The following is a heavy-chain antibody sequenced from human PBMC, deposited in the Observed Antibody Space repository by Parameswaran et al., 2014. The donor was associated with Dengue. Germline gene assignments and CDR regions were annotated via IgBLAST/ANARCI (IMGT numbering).Heavy chain of an antibody. V-gene: IGHV4-59*01. D-gene: IGHD3-9*01. CDR3: AREGRAGSDILTGYWFGRGNWFDP. CDR2: IYYSGST. J-gene: IGHJ5*02. Sequence: RWIRQPPGKGLEWIGYIYYSGSTNYNPSLKSRVTISVDTSKNQFSLKLSSVTAADTAVYYCAREGRAGSDILTGYWFGRGNWFDPWGQGTLVTVSS.